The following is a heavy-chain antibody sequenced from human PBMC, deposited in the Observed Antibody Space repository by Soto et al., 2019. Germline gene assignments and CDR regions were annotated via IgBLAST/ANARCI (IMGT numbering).Heavy chain of an antibody. J-gene: IGHJ4*02. CDR3: ARRRSVHSTGWFFDY. V-gene: IGHV3-48*01. D-gene: IGHD6-19*01. CDR2: ISSSSSTI. CDR1: GVTFISYG. Sequence: VVSQRLSWAAAGVTFISYGINCVRKAQGKGLEWVSYISSSSSTIKYADSVMGRFTISRDNAKNSLYLPMNSLRVEDTAVYYCARRRSVHSTGWFFDYWGEGTLVTVPS.